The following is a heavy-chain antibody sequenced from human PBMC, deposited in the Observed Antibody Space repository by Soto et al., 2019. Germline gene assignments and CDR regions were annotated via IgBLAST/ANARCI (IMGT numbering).Heavy chain of an antibody. CDR3: AHRRGGYNWDDGYFDY. CDR1: GFSISTSGVG. D-gene: IGHD1-20*01. V-gene: IGHV2-5*02. Sequence: SGPTLVNPTQTLTLTCTFSGFSISTSGVGVGWIRQPPGKALEWLAFTYWDDDNRYNPSLKGRLTVVKDTSKSLVVLLMTSMDPVDTATYYCAHRRGGYNWDDGYFDYWGQGTLVAVSS. CDR2: TYWDDDN. J-gene: IGHJ4*02.